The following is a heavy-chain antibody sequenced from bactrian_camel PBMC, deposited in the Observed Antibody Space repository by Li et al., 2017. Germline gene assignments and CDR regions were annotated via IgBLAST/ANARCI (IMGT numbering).Heavy chain of an antibody. J-gene: IGHJ4*01. CDR1: GYMYSTVC. Sequence: VQLVESGGGSVQAGESLRLTCATSGYMYSTVCVAWFRQDPGKEHEGVASIYRFEGTTYYADSVKGRFTISRSNDRKMMFLEMNSLEPEDTGMYVCAVRGVGRCLAQRPETDFEAFGQGTQVTVS. V-gene: IGHV3S1*01. CDR2: IYRFEGTT. D-gene: IGHD4*01.